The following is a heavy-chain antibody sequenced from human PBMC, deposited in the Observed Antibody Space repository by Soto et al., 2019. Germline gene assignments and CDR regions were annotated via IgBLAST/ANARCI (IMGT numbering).Heavy chain of an antibody. J-gene: IGHJ4*02. CDR2: IWYDGSNE. D-gene: IGHD1-1*01. V-gene: IGHV3-33*01. CDR1: GFTFSSYG. Sequence: QVQLVESGGGVVQPGRSLGLSCAASGFTFSSYGMHWVRQAPGKGLEWLAIIWYDGSNEDYADSVKGRFTISRDNSKNTLYLQRNSLRTDDTAVYYCVRDLGNDSDYWGQGTLVTVSS. CDR3: VRDLGNDSDY.